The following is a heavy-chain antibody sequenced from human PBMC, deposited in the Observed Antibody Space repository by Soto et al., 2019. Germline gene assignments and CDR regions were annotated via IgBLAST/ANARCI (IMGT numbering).Heavy chain of an antibody. CDR2: INHSGST. V-gene: IGHV4-34*01. Sequence: PSETLSLTCAVYGGSFSGYYWSWIRQPPGKGLEWVGEINHSGSTNYNPSLKSRVTISVDTSKNQFSLKLSSVTAADTAVYYCARVVAVAGIVGYYYYGMDVWGQGTTVTVSS. CDR1: GGSFSGYY. D-gene: IGHD6-19*01. CDR3: ARVVAVAGIVGYYYYGMDV. J-gene: IGHJ6*02.